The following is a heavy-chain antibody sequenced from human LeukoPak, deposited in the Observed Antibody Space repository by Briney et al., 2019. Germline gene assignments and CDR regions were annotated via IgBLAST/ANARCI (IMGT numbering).Heavy chain of an antibody. CDR3: ARDRVTARPGGTFDS. J-gene: IGHJ4*02. V-gene: IGHV4-59*12. D-gene: IGHD6-6*01. CDR1: GGSISSYY. Sequence: SETLSLTCTVSGGSISSYYWSWIRQPPGKGLEWIGYIYYSGSTNYNPSLKSRVTISVDTSKNQFSLKLSSVTAADTAVYYCARDRVTARPGGTFDSWGQGTLVTVSS. CDR2: IYYSGST.